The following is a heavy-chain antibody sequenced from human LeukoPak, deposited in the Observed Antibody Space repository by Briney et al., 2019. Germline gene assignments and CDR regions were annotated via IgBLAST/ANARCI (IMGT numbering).Heavy chain of an antibody. V-gene: IGHV4-4*02. CDR2: ISHDGST. CDR3: ARGDNYVFDV. D-gene: IGHD5-24*01. Sequence: SGTLSLTCVVSGGSISSSNWWSWVRQPPEKGLEWIGEISHDGSTNYNPSLKSRVTISVDKSNNHFSLKLTSVTAADSAMYYCARGDNYVFDVWGRGTLVSVSS. CDR1: GGSISSSNW. J-gene: IGHJ2*01.